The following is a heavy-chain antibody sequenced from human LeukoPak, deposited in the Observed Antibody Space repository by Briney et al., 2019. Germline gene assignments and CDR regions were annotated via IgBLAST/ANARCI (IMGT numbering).Heavy chain of an antibody. J-gene: IGHJ3*02. Sequence: GASVKVSCKASGYTFTGYYMHWVRQAPGQGLEWMGWINPNSGGTNYAQKFQGRVTMTRDTSISTAYMELSMLRSDDTAVYYCARDGIEMATIDAFDIWGQGTMVTVSS. CDR3: ARDGIEMATIDAFDI. CDR1: GYTFTGYY. D-gene: IGHD5-24*01. CDR2: INPNSGGT. V-gene: IGHV1-2*02.